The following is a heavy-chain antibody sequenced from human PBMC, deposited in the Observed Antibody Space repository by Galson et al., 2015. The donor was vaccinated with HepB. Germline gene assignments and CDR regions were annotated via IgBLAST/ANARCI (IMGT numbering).Heavy chain of an antibody. CDR1: GYTFTSYG. J-gene: IGHJ4*02. V-gene: IGHV1-18*04. CDR2: ISAYNGNT. CDR3: ARGYCSSTSCPGFDY. D-gene: IGHD2-2*01. Sequence: SVKVSCKASGYTFTSYGISWVRQAPGQGLEWMGWISAYNGNTNYAQKLQGRVTMTTDTSTSTAYMELSSLRSEDTAVYYCARGYCSSTSCPGFDYWGQGTLVTVSS.